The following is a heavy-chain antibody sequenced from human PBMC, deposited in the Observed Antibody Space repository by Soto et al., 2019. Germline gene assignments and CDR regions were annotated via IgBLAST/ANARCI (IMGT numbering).Heavy chain of an antibody. CDR3: SGAESPDTAYFSLY. V-gene: IGHV1-2*07. J-gene: IGHJ4*02. D-gene: IGHD1-26*01. CDR2: INPNTGVT. Sequence: ASVKVSCKASGYTLTGYYMHWVRQAPGQGLEWLGWINPNTGVTKYAHDFQGRVTMTRDTSISTTYMELSRLRSDDSAVYYCSGAESPDTAYFSLYWGQGTPVTVSS. CDR1: GYTLTGYY.